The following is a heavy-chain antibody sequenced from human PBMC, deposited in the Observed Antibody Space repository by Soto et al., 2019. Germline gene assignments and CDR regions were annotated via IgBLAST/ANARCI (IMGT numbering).Heavy chain of an antibody. CDR3: ARDRQRGYCTGGSCYSYFDY. Sequence: PSETLSLTCTVSGGSISSYYWSWIRQPPGKGLEGIGYVSYSGSTYYNPPLRSRVTISVDTSRNQFSLKLSSATAADTAVYYCARDRQRGYCTGGSCYSYFDYWGQGTLVTVSS. J-gene: IGHJ4*02. CDR1: GGSISSYY. CDR2: VSYSGST. D-gene: IGHD2-15*01. V-gene: IGHV4-59*01.